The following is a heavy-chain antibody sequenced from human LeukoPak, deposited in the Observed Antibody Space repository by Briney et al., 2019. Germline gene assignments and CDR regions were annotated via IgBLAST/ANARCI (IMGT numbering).Heavy chain of an antibody. V-gene: IGHV4-34*01. J-gene: IGHJ4*02. CDR1: GGSFSAFH. D-gene: IGHD3-10*01. Sequence: SETLSLTCAVYGGSFSAFHWKWIRQSPAKGLEWVGEMKQSGTPRYNPSLQCRATISVDKSKNQFSLNVRSVTAADTAVYYCASRPFLYGFRTYFDNWAQGTLVTVSS. CDR2: MKQSGTP. CDR3: ASRPFLYGFRTYFDN.